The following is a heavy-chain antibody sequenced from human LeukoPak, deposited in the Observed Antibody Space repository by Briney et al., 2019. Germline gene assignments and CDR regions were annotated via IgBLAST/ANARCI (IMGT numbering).Heavy chain of an antibody. CDR3: ARGRLQRYYYYYMDA. CDR2: INHSGST. J-gene: IGHJ6*03. D-gene: IGHD5-24*01. CDR1: GGSFSGYY. Sequence: PSETLSLTCAVYGGSFSGYYWSWIRQPPGKGLEWIGEINHSGSTNYNPSLKSRVTISVDTSKNQFSLKLSSVTAADTAVYYCARGRLQRYYYYYMDAWGKGTTVTVSS. V-gene: IGHV4-34*01.